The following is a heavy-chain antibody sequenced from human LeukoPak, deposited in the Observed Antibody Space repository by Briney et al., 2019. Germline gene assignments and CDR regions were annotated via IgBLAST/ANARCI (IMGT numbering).Heavy chain of an antibody. CDR2: IRYDGSNK. V-gene: IGHV3-30*02. CDR1: GFTFSSYG. CDR3: AKDLAAAAGLAGNWFDP. J-gene: IGHJ5*02. D-gene: IGHD6-13*01. Sequence: GGSLRLSCAASGFTFSSYGMHWVRQAPGKGLEWVAFIRYDGSNKYYADSVKGRFTISRDNSKNTLYLQMNSLRAEDTAVYYCAKDLAAAAGLAGNWFDPWGQGTLVTVSS.